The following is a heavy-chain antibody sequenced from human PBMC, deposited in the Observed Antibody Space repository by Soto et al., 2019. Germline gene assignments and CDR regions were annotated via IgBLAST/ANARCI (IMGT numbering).Heavy chain of an antibody. Sequence: QLQLQESGPGLVKPSETLSLTCTVSGGSISSSSYYWGWIRQPPGKGLEWIGSIYYSGSTYYNPSLKSRVTISVDTSKNQFSLKLSSVTAADTAVYYCARRGYGGNSHFDNWGQGTLVTVSS. D-gene: IGHD2-21*02. CDR1: GGSISSSSYY. CDR2: IYYSGST. J-gene: IGHJ4*02. V-gene: IGHV4-39*01. CDR3: ARRGYGGNSHFDN.